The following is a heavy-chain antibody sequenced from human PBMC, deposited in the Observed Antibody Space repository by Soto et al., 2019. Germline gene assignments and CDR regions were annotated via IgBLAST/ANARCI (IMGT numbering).Heavy chain of an antibody. CDR2: IYYTGNT. V-gene: IGHV4-59*08. CDR3: ARHGRLRFGYYLDH. D-gene: IGHD5-12*01. Sequence: QVQLQESGPGLVKPSETLSLTCTVSGDSMSHYYWSWIRQSPGKGLEWVGFIYYTGNTNYSPSLKSRVTISVDTSKNQFSLTLNSVTAADTAMYYCARHGRLRFGYYLDHWGQGILVTVSS. CDR1: GDSMSHYY. J-gene: IGHJ4*02.